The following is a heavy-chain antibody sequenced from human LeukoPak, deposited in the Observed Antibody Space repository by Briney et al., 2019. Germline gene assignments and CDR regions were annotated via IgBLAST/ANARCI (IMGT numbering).Heavy chain of an antibody. V-gene: IGHV3-23*01. CDR1: GFDFTAYG. CDR2: ISASGLDT. J-gene: IGHJ6*03. Sequence: GSLRLSCAASGFDFTAYGMSWVRQAPGKGLEWVSGISASGLDTYYADSVTGRFTISRDNSKNTVHLLMNSLRAEDSAMYYCAKYGPGFGVVIEYFMDVWGKGTRVTVSS. CDR3: AKYGPGFGVVIEYFMDV. D-gene: IGHD3-3*01.